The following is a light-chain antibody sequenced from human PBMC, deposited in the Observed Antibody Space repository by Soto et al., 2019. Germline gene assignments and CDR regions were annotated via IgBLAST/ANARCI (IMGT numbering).Light chain of an antibody. CDR1: QTIDNY. CDR3: QKTYTTPFA. V-gene: IGKV1-39*01. J-gene: IGKJ2*01. CDR2: GAS. Sequence: DMQMTQSPSSLSASVGDRVTITCRPSQTIDNYLNWYQHKPGKAPKLLIYGASTLQSGVSSRLTGNSSGTDFTLTIDNLQAEDFATDYCQKTYTTPFAVGQGTKLEI.